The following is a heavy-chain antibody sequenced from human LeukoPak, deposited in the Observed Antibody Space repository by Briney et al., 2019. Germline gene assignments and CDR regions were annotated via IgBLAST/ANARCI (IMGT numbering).Heavy chain of an antibody. V-gene: IGHV3-21*01. CDR3: AREGFYCSGGSCYSELCDY. Sequence: GGSLRLSCAASGFTFSSYSMNWVRHAPGKGLECVSSISSSSSYIYYADSVEGRFTISRDNAKNSLYLQMNSLRAEDTAVYYCAREGFYCSGGSCYSELCDYWGQGTLVTVSS. D-gene: IGHD2-15*01. J-gene: IGHJ4*02. CDR2: ISSSSSYI. CDR1: GFTFSSYS.